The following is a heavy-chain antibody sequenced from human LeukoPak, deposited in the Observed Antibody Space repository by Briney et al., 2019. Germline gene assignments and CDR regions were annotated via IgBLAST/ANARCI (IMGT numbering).Heavy chain of an antibody. CDR2: INPNNGDT. CDR3: ARFTSGYYGYFDY. D-gene: IGHD3-22*01. Sequence: ASVKVSCKASGYTFTSYYMHWVRQAPGQGLEWTGWINPNNGDTKYAQKFQGRVTMTRDTSISTACMELSRVRSDDTAVYYCARFTSGYYGYFDYWGQGTLVTVSS. V-gene: IGHV1-2*02. CDR1: GYTFTSYY. J-gene: IGHJ4*02.